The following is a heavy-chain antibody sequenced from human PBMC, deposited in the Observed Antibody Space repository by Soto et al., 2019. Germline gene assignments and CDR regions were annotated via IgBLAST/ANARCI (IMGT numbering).Heavy chain of an antibody. V-gene: IGHV3-30*18. Sequence: GGSLRLSCATSGFTFSSYGMHWVRQAPGKGLEWVAVISYDGSNKYYADSVKGRFTISRDNSKNTLYLQMNSLRAEDTAVYYCAKDHCSSTSCTYYYGMDVWGKGTTVTVSS. CDR1: GFTFSSYG. CDR2: ISYDGSNK. J-gene: IGHJ6*04. CDR3: AKDHCSSTSCTYYYGMDV. D-gene: IGHD2-2*01.